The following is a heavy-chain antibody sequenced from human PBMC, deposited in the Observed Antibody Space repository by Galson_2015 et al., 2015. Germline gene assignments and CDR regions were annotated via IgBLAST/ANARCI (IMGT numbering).Heavy chain of an antibody. Sequence: TLSLACTVSGGSTSSGSYYWSWLRQPAGKGLEWIGRIYTSGSTSYNPSLMSLATISEDTSKNQFSMKLSSVTAADTAVYYCARALLTTVTTGGWFAPWGQGTLVTVSS. CDR3: ARALLTTVTTGGWFAP. V-gene: IGHV4-61*02. D-gene: IGHD4-17*01. CDR2: IYTSGST. CDR1: GGSTSSGSYY. J-gene: IGHJ5*02.